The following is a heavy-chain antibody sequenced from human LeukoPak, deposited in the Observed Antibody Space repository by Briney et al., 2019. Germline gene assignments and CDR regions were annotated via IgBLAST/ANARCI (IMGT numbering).Heavy chain of an antibody. D-gene: IGHD5-24*01. CDR3: ARRSDGWYFDL. CDR1: GGSISSSSYY. V-gene: IGHV4-39*07. J-gene: IGHJ2*01. Sequence: SETLSLTCTVSGGSISSSSYYWGWIRQPPGKGLEWIGESHHSGTTHYNSSLKSRVTISVDKSKTQFSLKLSSVTAADTAVYYCARRSDGWYFDLWGRGTLVSVSS. CDR2: SHHSGTT.